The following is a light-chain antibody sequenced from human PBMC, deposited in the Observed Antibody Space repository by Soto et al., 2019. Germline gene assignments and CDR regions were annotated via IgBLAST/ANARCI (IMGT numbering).Light chain of an antibody. Sequence: EIVLTQSPGTLSLSPGEGATLSCRASQSVASSYLAWYQQKPGQAPRLIIYGASNRATGTPDGVSGGGSGTDSALTISRLEPEDFAVYYCQQYGSSSYTFVQGNKLEIK. CDR3: QQYGSSSYT. CDR1: QSVASSY. V-gene: IGKV3-20*01. CDR2: GAS. J-gene: IGKJ2*01.